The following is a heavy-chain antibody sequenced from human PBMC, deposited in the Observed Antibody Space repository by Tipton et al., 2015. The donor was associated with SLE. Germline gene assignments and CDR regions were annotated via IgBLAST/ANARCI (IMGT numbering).Heavy chain of an antibody. V-gene: IGHV4-34*01. CDR1: GGSISSYY. CDR2: INHSGST. CDR3: ARTSGAFGGFDP. D-gene: IGHD3-10*01. J-gene: IGHJ5*02. Sequence: TLSLTCTVSGGSISSYYWSWIRQPPGKGLECIWEINHSGSTNYNPSLKSRVTISVDTSKNQFSLKLSSVTAADTAVYYCARTSGAFGGFDPWGQGTLVTVSS.